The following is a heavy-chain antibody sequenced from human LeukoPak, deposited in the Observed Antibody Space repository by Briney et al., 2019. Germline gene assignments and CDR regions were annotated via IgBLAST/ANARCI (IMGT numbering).Heavy chain of an antibody. V-gene: IGHV3-74*01. Sequence: GGSLRLSCAASGFTFSNYRLHWVRQAPGKGLVWVSCINNDDTKVYADSVRGRFTISRDNAKNTMFHQMNGLRAEDTAVYYCARDTDGLGYWGQGTLVTVSS. CDR2: INNDDTK. D-gene: IGHD6-6*01. CDR1: GFTFSNYR. CDR3: ARDTDGLGY. J-gene: IGHJ4*02.